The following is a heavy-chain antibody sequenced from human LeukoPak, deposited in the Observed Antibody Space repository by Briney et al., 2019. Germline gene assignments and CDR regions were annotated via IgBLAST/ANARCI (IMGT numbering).Heavy chain of an antibody. V-gene: IGHV3-33*01. J-gene: IGHJ4*02. D-gene: IGHD4-17*01. CDR1: GFTFSSYG. Sequence: PGGSLRLSCAASGFTFSSYGMHWVRQAPGKGLEWVAVIWYDGSNKYYADSVKGRFTISRDNSKNTLYLQMNSLGAEDTAVYYCARDRSTVTALDYWGQGTLVTVSS. CDR2: IWYDGSNK. CDR3: ARDRSTVTALDY.